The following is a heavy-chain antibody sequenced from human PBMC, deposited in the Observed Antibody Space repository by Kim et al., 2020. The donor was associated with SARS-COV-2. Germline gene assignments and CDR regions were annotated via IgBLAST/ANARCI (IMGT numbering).Heavy chain of an antibody. CDR1: GFNFRGYG. J-gene: IGHJ4*03. Sequence: GGFLRLSCAGSGFNFRGYGMHWVRQAPGKGLEWVAGTSYDGSYEYYADSVKGRFTISRDNSKNTLSLQMSSLGAEDTAVYYCAKRGDCSGGGCSFDYWG. CDR2: TSYDGSYE. CDR3: AKRGDCSGGGCSFDY. V-gene: IGHV3-30*18. D-gene: IGHD2-15*01.